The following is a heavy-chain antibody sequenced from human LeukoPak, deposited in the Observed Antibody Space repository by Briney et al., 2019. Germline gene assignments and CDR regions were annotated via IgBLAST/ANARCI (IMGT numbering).Heavy chain of an antibody. V-gene: IGHV1-69*13. Sequence: SVKVSCKASGGTFSSYAISWVRQAPGQGLEWMGGIIPIFGTANYAQKFQGRVTITADESTSTAYMELSSLRSEDTAAYYCAREYSYGYWGVFDYWGQGTLVTVSS. CDR1: GGTFSSYA. J-gene: IGHJ4*02. CDR2: IIPIFGTA. D-gene: IGHD5-18*01. CDR3: AREYSYGYWGVFDY.